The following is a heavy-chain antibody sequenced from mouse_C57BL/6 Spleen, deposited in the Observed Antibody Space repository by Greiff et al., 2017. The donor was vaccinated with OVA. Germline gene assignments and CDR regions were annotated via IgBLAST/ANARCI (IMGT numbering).Heavy chain of an antibody. V-gene: IGHV7-3*01. CDR3: ARSTLSTGTHDY. D-gene: IGHD4-1*02. CDR2: IRNKANGYTT. Sequence: EVHLVESGGGLVQPGGSLSLSCAASGFTFTDYYMSWVRQPPGKALEWLGFIRNKANGYTTEYSASVTGRFTISRDNSQSILYLQMNALRAEDSATYYCARSTLSTGTHDYWGQGTTLTVSS. CDR1: GFTFTDYY. J-gene: IGHJ2*01.